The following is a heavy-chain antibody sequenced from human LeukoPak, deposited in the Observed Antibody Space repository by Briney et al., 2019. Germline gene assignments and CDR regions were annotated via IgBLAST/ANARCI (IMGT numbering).Heavy chain of an antibody. CDR3: AKDREWQQLSDFDY. V-gene: IGHV4-39*02. Sequence: SETLSLTCIVSGGSISSSSYYWGWVRQPPGKGLEWIGSIYYSGSTYYSPSLKSRVTISVDTSKNQFSLKLSSVTAADTAVYYCAKDREWQQLSDFDYWGQGTLATVSS. CDR2: IYYSGST. J-gene: IGHJ4*02. CDR1: GGSISSSSYY. D-gene: IGHD6-13*01.